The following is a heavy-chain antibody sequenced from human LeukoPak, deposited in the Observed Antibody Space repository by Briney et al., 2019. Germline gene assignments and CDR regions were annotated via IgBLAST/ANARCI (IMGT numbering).Heavy chain of an antibody. CDR2: INHSGST. Sequence: PSETLSLTCAVYGGSFSGYYWSWIRQPPGKGLEWMGEINHSGSTNYNPSLKSRVTISVDTSKNQFSLKLSSVTAADTAVYYCARGGSSDRLNWFDPWGQGTLVHVSS. CDR3: ARGGSSDRLNWFDP. J-gene: IGHJ5*01. CDR1: GGSFSGYY. V-gene: IGHV4-34*01. D-gene: IGHD6-19*01.